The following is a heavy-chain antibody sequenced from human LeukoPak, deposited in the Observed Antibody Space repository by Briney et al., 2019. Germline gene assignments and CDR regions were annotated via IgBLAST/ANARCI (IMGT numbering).Heavy chain of an antibody. V-gene: IGHV3-74*01. CDR1: GFTFSSYR. CDR2: INSDGSST. D-gene: IGHD2-2*01. Sequence: GGSLRLSCAASGFTFSSYRMHWVRQAPGKGLVWVSRINSDGSSTSYADSVKGRFTISRDNAKNTLYLQMLRAEDTAVYYCARVLVVPAARTYYYYGMDVWGQGITVTVSS. J-gene: IGHJ6*02. CDR3: ARVLVVPAARTYYYYGMDV.